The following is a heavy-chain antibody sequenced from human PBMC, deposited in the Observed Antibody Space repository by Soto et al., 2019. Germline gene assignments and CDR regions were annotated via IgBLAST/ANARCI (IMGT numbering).Heavy chain of an antibody. V-gene: IGHV1-2*02. CDR3: ARTDYLFSTLTYYFDY. Sequence: QVQLVQSGAEVKKPGASVKVSCKASGYTFTGYYVNWARQAPGQGLEWMGWINPDNGVPNYAQKFQGRVNLSRDTFINTADMELSRLTSDDTAMYYCARTDYLFSTLTYYFDYWGQGTLVTVSS. D-gene: IGHD3-16*01. J-gene: IGHJ4*02. CDR1: GYTFTGYY. CDR2: INPDNGVP.